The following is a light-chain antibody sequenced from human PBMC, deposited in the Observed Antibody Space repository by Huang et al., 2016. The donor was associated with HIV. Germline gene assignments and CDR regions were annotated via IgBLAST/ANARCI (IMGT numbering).Light chain of an antibody. CDR1: QDISDY. J-gene: IGKJ2*01. V-gene: IGKV1-16*01. Sequence: DIQMTQSPSSLSASVGDRVTITCRASQDISDYLAWFQQKPGKAPKSLIFATSTLHSGVPSRFSGSGSGTALTLTINNLQPEDFATYYCQQYSDYPRTFGQGTKLDIK. CDR3: QQYSDYPRT. CDR2: ATS.